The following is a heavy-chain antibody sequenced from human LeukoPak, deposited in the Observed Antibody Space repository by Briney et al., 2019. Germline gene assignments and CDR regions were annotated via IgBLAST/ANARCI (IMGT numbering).Heavy chain of an antibody. J-gene: IGHJ4*02. CDR3: ARGGSIVVVPAIVD. CDR2: IYHSGST. CDR1: GGSISSGGYY. Sequence: KTSQTLSLTCTVSGGSISSGGYYWSWIRQPPGKGLEWIGYIYHSGSTYYNPSLKSRVTISVDRSKNQFSLKLSSVTAADTAVYYCARGGSIVVVPAIVDWGQGTLVTVSS. D-gene: IGHD2-2*01. V-gene: IGHV4-30-2*01.